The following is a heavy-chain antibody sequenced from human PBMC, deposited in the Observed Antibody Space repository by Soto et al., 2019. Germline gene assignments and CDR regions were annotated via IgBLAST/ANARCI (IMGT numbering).Heavy chain of an antibody. CDR2: IYSGGST. CDR3: ARDGYDYGDYVHYYGMDV. V-gene: IGHV3-66*01. J-gene: IGHJ6*02. CDR1: GFTVSSNY. Sequence: EVQLVESGGGLVQPGGSLRLSCAASGFTVSSNYMSWVRQAPGKGLEWVSVIYSGGSTYYADSVKGRFTISRDNSKNTLYLQMNSLRAEDTAVYYCARDGYDYGDYVHYYGMDVWGQGTTVTVSS. D-gene: IGHD4-17*01.